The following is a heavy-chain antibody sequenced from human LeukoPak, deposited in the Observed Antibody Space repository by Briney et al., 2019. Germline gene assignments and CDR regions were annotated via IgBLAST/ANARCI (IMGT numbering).Heavy chain of an antibody. CDR1: GGSISSSNW. CDR2: IYHSGST. CDR3: ARDHWDSSGWDYYYYYYMDV. D-gene: IGHD6-19*01. J-gene: IGHJ6*03. Sequence: SETLSLTCAVSGGSISSSNWWSWVRQPPGKGLEWIGEIYHSGSTNYNPSLKSRVTISVDKSKNQFSLKLSSVTAADTAVYYCARDHWDSSGWDYYYYYYMDVWGKGTTVTISS. V-gene: IGHV4-4*02.